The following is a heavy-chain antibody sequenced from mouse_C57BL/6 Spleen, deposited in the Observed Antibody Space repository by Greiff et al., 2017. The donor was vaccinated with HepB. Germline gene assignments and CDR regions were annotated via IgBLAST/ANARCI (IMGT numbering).Heavy chain of an antibody. CDR1: GYTFTDYY. CDR3: ARYDYDESFDY. J-gene: IGHJ2*01. CDR2: INPNNGGT. D-gene: IGHD2-4*01. V-gene: IGHV1-26*01. Sequence: EVQLQQSGPELVKPGASVKISCKASGYTFTDYYMNWVKQSHGKSLEWIGDINPNNGGTSYNQKFKGKATLTVDKSSSTAYMELRSLTSEDSAVYYCARYDYDESFDYWGQGTTLTVSS.